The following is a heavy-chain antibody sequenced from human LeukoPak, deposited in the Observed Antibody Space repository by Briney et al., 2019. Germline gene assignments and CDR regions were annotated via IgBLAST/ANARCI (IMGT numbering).Heavy chain of an antibody. CDR1: GFTFDDYA. V-gene: IGHV3-9*01. Sequence: GRSLRLSCAASGFTFDDYAMHWVRQAPGKGLEWVSGISWNSGSKGYADSAKGRFTISRDNAKNSLYLQMNSLRTEGTALYYCAKLRNRGTYDSSSYYFDYWGQGTLVTVSS. CDR2: ISWNSGSK. CDR3: AKLRNRGTYDSSSYYFDY. J-gene: IGHJ4*02. D-gene: IGHD3-22*01.